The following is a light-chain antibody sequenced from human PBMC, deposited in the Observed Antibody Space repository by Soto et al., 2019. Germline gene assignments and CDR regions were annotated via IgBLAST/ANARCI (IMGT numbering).Light chain of an antibody. Sequence: QSALTQPRSVSGSPGQSVTVSCTGTSRDVGIYNYVSWYQQRPGTAPKVMIYDVTKRPSGVPDRFSGSKSANTASLTISGLQGDDEADYYCCSYAGNYTLLFGGGTKLTVL. J-gene: IGLJ2*01. V-gene: IGLV2-11*01. CDR3: CSYAGNYTLL. CDR2: DVT. CDR1: SRDVGIYNY.